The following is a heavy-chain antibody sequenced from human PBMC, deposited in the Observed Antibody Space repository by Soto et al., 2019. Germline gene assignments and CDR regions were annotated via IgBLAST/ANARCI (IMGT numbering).Heavy chain of an antibody. Sequence: SGPTLVNPTQTLTLTCTFSGFSLSTSGVGVGWIRQPPGKALEWLALIYWDDDKRYSPSLKSRLTITKDTSKNQVVLTMTNMDPVDKATYYCANSWGLGYCSSTSCYRPYGMDVWGQGT. V-gene: IGHV2-5*02. J-gene: IGHJ6*02. CDR3: ANSWGLGYCSSTSCYRPYGMDV. D-gene: IGHD2-2*02. CDR2: IYWDDDK. CDR1: GFSLSTSGVG.